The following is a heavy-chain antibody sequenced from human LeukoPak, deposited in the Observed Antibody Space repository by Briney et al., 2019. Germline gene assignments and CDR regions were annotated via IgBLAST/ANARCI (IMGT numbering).Heavy chain of an antibody. D-gene: IGHD6-13*01. CDR1: GGSISSYY. CDR2: IYYSGST. J-gene: IGHJ4*02. CDR3: ARGASGGIAAAGTLDY. V-gene: IGHV4-59*01. Sequence: PSETLSLTCTVSGGSISSYYWSWIRQPPGKGLEWIGHIYYSGSTNYNPSLKGRVTISVDTSKNQFSLKLSSVTAADTAVYYCARGASGGIAAAGTLDYWGQGTLVTVSS.